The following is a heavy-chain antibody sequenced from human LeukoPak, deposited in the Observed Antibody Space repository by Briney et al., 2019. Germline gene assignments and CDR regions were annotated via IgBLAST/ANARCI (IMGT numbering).Heavy chain of an antibody. Sequence: GGSLRLSCAASGFTFSSYAMSWVRQAPGKGLEWVSAVSGSGGSTYYADSVKGRFTISRDNSKNTLYLQMNSLRAENTAVYYCAKDKYSPNINNWFDPWGQGTLVTVSS. CDR1: GFTFSSYA. D-gene: IGHD5-18*01. CDR2: VSGSGGST. V-gene: IGHV3-23*01. J-gene: IGHJ5*02. CDR3: AKDKYSPNINNWFDP.